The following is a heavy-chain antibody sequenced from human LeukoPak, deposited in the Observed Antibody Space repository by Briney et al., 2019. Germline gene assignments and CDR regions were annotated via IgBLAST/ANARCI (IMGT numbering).Heavy chain of an antibody. J-gene: IGHJ4*02. CDR2: IKFDGSWT. V-gene: IGHV3-74*01. CDR3: VRDGDAYNFDY. Sequence: GGSLRLSCAASGFTFSSYAMSWVRQAPGKGLVWVSRIKFDGSWTNYVDSVKGRFTISRDNAKSTLYLQMNSLRAEDTAVYYCVRDGDAYNFDYWGQGTLVTVSS. D-gene: IGHD5-24*01. CDR1: GFTFSSYA.